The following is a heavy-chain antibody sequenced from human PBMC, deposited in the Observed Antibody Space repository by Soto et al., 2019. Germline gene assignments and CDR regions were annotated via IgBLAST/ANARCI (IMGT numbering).Heavy chain of an antibody. CDR1: GFSLSNARMG. CDR2: IFSNDEK. D-gene: IGHD2-15*01. J-gene: IGHJ4*02. Sequence: QVTLKESGPVLVKPTETLTLTCTVSGFSLSNARMGVSWIRQPPGKALEWLAHIFSNDEKSYSTSLKSRLTHSDDTTKNQVDLTITNMDPVDTATYYCARIFSEFGGYCSGGSCYGFDYWCQCTLDTAS. V-gene: IGHV2-26*01. CDR3: ARIFSEFGGYCSGGSCYGFDY.